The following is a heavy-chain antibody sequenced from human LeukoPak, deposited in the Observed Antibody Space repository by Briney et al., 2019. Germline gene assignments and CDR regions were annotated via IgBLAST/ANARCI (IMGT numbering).Heavy chain of an antibody. CDR3: AREGPSGVVVPAAQAYYYYGMDV. D-gene: IGHD2-2*01. V-gene: IGHV1-69*13. Sequence: ASVKVSCKASGGTFSSYAISWVRQAPGQGLEWMGGIIPIFGTANYAQKFQGRVTITADESTSTAYMELSSLRSEDTAVYYCAREGPSGVVVPAAQAYYYYGMDVWGQGTTVTVSS. CDR2: IIPIFGTA. CDR1: GGTFSSYA. J-gene: IGHJ6*02.